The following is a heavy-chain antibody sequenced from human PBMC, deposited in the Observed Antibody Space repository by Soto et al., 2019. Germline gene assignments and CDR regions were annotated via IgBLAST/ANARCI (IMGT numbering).Heavy chain of an antibody. Sequence: LRLYCSASGFTFSSYSMSWVRQAPGKGLEWVSAISGSGGSKYYADSVKGRFTISRDNSKNTLYLQMNSLRAEDTAVYYCAKLEPPSGMDXLGPETMVTAS. CDR2: ISGSGGSK. J-gene: IGHJ6*02. V-gene: IGHV3-23*01. CDR1: GFTFSSYS. CDR3: AKLEPPSGMDX.